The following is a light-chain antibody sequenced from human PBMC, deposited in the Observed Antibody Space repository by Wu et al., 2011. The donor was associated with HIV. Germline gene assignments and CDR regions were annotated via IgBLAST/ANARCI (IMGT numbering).Light chain of an antibody. CDR3: QSRTT. Sequence: SLSVSSNLAWYQQKRGQTPRLLIYGRFHQGHWHPTQVQWPGSGTDFTLTISSLESEDFAVYYCQSRTTFGQGTRLENK. J-gene: IGKJ5*01. CDR2: GRF. CDR1: LSVSSN. V-gene: IGKV3D-15*01.